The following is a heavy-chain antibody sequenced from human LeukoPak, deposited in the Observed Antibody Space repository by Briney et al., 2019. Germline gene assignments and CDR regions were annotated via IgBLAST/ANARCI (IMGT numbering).Heavy chain of an antibody. D-gene: IGHD6-19*01. J-gene: IGHJ4*02. CDR1: GYTFTTYA. Sequence: EASVKVSFKASGYTFTTYAIHWVRQAPGQSLGWMGWINTGNGNTKYSQNFQGRVTITRDTSASTAYMDLTSLRSEDTAVYYCARAWTPDIAVAGIFDSWGQGAQVTVSS. CDR2: INTGNGNT. V-gene: IGHV1-3*04. CDR3: ARAWTPDIAVAGIFDS.